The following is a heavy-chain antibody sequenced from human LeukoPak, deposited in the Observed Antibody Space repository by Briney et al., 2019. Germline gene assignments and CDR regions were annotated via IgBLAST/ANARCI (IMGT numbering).Heavy chain of an antibody. D-gene: IGHD5-24*01. Sequence: SETLSLTCTVSGGSISSYYWSWIRQPAGKGLEWIGRVHTTGSTNYNPSLKSRISMSVDTSKNQFSLKLTSVTAADTAVYYCARDQRGLQAMDFWGQGTLVTVSS. CDR2: VHTTGST. V-gene: IGHV4-4*07. CDR1: GGSISSYY. CDR3: ARDQRGLQAMDF. J-gene: IGHJ4*02.